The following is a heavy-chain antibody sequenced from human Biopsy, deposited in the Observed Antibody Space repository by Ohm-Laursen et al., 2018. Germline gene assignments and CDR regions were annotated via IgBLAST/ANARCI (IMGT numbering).Heavy chain of an antibody. CDR2: ISYTGYT. CDR1: GGSFTGNY. Sequence: SETLSLTCTVSGGSFTGNYWSWIRQPPGQGLEWIGHISYTGYTSYNASLKSRVTISVDTSRNHFSLRLSSLTAADTAVYYCARGSNDFGGLYFPRWGQGTLLTVSS. J-gene: IGHJ4*02. D-gene: IGHD4-23*01. CDR3: ARGSNDFGGLYFPR. V-gene: IGHV4-59*01.